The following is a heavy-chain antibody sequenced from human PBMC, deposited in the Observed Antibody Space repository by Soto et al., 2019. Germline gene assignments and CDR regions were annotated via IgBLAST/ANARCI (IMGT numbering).Heavy chain of an antibody. J-gene: IGHJ6*02. V-gene: IGHV4-38-2*02. CDR1: GYSISSGYY. D-gene: IGHD3-10*01. CDR2: IYHSGST. Sequence: LSLPCAVSGYSISSGYYWGWIRQPPGKGLEWIGSIYHSGSTYYNPSLKSRVTISVDTSKNQFSLKLSSVTAADTAVYYCARDRPPYYYGSGSGMDVWGQGTTVTVSS. CDR3: ARDRPPYYYGSGSGMDV.